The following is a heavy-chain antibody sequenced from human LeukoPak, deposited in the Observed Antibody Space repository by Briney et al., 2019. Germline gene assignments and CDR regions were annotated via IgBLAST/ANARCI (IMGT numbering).Heavy chain of an antibody. Sequence: GGSLRLSCAASGFTVSSNYMSWVRQAPGKGLEWVSVIYSGGSTYYADSVKGRFTISRDNSKNTLYLQMNSLRAEDTAVYYCAAGPDQYYFDYWGQGTPVTVSS. CDR3: AAGPDQYYFDY. CDR2: IYSGGST. J-gene: IGHJ4*02. V-gene: IGHV3-53*01. CDR1: GFTVSSNY.